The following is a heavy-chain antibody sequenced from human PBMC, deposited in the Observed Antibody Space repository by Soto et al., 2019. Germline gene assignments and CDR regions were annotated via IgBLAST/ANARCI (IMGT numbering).Heavy chain of an antibody. CDR2: ISYSGSYI. CDR1: GFTFSSFN. CDR3: ARDLMGDGDYLDC. Sequence: LRLSCAASGFTFSSFNMNWVRQAPGKGLEWVSSISYSGSYIYYADSVKGRFTISRDDATNSLYLQMNSLRAEDTAVYYCARDLMGDGDYLDCWGQGTLVTVSS. V-gene: IGHV3-21*01. J-gene: IGHJ4*02. D-gene: IGHD1-26*01.